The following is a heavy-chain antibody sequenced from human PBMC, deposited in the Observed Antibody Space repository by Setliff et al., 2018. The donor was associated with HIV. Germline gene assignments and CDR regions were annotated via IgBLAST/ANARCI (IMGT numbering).Heavy chain of an antibody. J-gene: IGHJ4*02. D-gene: IGHD4-17*01. CDR3: ARGPGGVTTPFDY. CDR1: GFTFSSYS. V-gene: IGHV3-48*04. Sequence: GGSLRLSCAASGFTFSSYSMNWVRQAPGKGLEWVSYISSSSSTIYYADSVKGRFTISRDNAKNSLYLQMNSLRAEDTAVYYCARGPGGVTTPFDYWGQGTLVTVS. CDR2: ISSSSSTI.